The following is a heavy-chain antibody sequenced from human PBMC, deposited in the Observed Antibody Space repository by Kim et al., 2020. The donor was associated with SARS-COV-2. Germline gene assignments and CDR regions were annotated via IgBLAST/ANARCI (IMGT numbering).Heavy chain of an antibody. V-gene: IGHV1-2*06. CDR2: INPNSGDT. CDR1: GYTFTGYY. D-gene: IGHD2-15*01. CDR3: ATHAWGAAELGSGDGFFDY. Sequence: ASVKVSCKASGYTFTGYYLHWVRQAPGQGPEWMGRINPNSGDTNYAQKFQGRVTMTRDTSISTAYMELSRLRSDDTAVYYCATHAWGAAELGSGDGFFDYWGQGMLVTVSS. J-gene: IGHJ4*02.